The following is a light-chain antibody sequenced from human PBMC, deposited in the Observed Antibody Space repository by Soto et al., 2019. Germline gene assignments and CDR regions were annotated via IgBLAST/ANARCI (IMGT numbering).Light chain of an antibody. CDR3: SSYTSSHTRV. Sequence: QSVLTQPASVCGSPGQSITISCTGTSSDVGGYHFVSWYQHHPGKAPKLLIYDVNNRPSGLSDRFSGSKSGNTASLTISGLQTEDEADYYCSSYTSSHTRVFGTGTKATV. CDR2: DVN. V-gene: IGLV2-14*01. CDR1: SSDVGGYHF. J-gene: IGLJ1*01.